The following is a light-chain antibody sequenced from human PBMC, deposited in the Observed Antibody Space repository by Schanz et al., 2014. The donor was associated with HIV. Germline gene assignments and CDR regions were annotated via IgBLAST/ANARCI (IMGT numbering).Light chain of an antibody. V-gene: IGLV1-47*01. CDR2: TNN. J-gene: IGLJ3*02. CDR3: GSFTTSTTWV. Sequence: QSVLTQPPSASGTPGQRVTISCSGSSSNIGNNYVFWYQPLPGEAPKLLIYTNNRRPSGVPDRFSGSKSGTSASLAITGLQAEDEADYYCGSFTTSTTWVFGGGTKLTVL. CDR1: SSNIGNNY.